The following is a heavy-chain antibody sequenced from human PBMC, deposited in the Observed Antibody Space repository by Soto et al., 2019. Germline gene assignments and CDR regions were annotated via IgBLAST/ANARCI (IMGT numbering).Heavy chain of an antibody. V-gene: IGHV4-39*01. Sequence: SETLSLTCTVSGGSISSSSYYWGWIRQPPGKGLEWIGSIYYSGSTYYNPSLKSRVTISVDTSKNQFSLKLSSVTAADTAVYYCARGWLRFVGWFDPWGQGTLVTVSS. D-gene: IGHD5-12*01. CDR3: ARGWLRFVGWFDP. J-gene: IGHJ5*02. CDR1: GGSISSSSYY. CDR2: IYYSGST.